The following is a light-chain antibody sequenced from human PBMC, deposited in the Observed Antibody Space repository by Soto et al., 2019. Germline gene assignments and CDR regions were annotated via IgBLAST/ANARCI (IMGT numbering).Light chain of an antibody. J-gene: IGLJ3*02. CDR1: SGSIASHY. V-gene: IGLV6-57*04. Sequence: NFMLTQPHSVSESPGQTVTISCTRSSGSIASHYVQWYQQRPGSAPTTVIYEDNQRPSGVPDRFSGSIDSSSNSASLTISRLKTEDEADYYCQSYHSSNVVFGGGTKLTVL. CDR2: EDN. CDR3: QSYHSSNVV.